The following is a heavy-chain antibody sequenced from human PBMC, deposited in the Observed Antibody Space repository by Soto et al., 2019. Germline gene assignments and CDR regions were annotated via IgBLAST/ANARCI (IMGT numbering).Heavy chain of an antibody. CDR3: ARVDCSGGSCYRGHFDY. CDR1: GGSISSGGYS. CDR2: IYHSGST. Sequence: PSETLSLTCAVSGGSISSGGYSWSWIRQPPGKGLEWIGYIYHSGSTYYNPSLKSRVTISVDRSKNQFSLKLSSVTAADTAVYYCARVDCSGGSCYRGHFDYWGQGTLVTVSS. V-gene: IGHV4-30-2*01. J-gene: IGHJ4*02. D-gene: IGHD2-15*01.